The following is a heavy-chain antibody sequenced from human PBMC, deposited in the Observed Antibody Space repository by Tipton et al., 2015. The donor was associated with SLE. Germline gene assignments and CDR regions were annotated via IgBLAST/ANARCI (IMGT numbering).Heavy chain of an antibody. Sequence: SLRLSCAASGFTFSSYAMSWVRQAPGKGLEWVSAISGSGGSTYYADSVKGRFTISRDNSKNMLYLQMSSLRAEDTAVYYCAREPTIFGVVSGFDIWGQGTMVTVSS. J-gene: IGHJ3*02. CDR3: AREPTIFGVVSGFDI. V-gene: IGHV3-23*01. D-gene: IGHD3-3*01. CDR1: GFTFSSYA. CDR2: ISGSGGST.